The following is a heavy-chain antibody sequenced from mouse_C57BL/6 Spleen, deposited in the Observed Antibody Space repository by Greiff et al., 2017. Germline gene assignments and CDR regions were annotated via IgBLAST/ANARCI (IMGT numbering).Heavy chain of an antibody. CDR3: ARARSTHYYYAMDY. V-gene: IGHV1-72*01. CDR1: GYTFTSYW. CDR2: IDPNSGGT. J-gene: IGHJ4*01. Sequence: QVQLQQPGAELVKPGASVKLSCKASGYTFTSYWMHWVKQRPGRGLEWIGRIDPNSGGTKYNEKFKSKATLTVDKPSSTAYMQLSSLTSEDSAVYYSARARSTHYYYAMDYWGQGTSVTVSS. D-gene: IGHD6-1*01.